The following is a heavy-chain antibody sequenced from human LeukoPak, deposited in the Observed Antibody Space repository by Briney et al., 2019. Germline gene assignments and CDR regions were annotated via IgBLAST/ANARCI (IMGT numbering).Heavy chain of an antibody. Sequence: SETLSLTCTVSGGSISRYYWNWIRQPPGKGLEWIGYIYYRGSTNYNPSLKSRVTISVDTSKNQFSLKLSSVTAADTAVYYCARGYYDSSGYSYPFDYWGQGTLVTVSS. CDR1: GGSISRYY. V-gene: IGHV4-59*01. CDR3: ARGYYDSSGYSYPFDY. D-gene: IGHD3-22*01. J-gene: IGHJ4*02. CDR2: IYYRGST.